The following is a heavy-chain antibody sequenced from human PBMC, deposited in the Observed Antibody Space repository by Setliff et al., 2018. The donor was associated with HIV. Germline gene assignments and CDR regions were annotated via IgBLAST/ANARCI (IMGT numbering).Heavy chain of an antibody. CDR2: ISSSSSYI. CDR1: GFTFSTYA. V-gene: IGHV3-21*01. J-gene: IGHJ4*02. D-gene: IGHD6-6*01. Sequence: GGSLRLSCATSGFTFSTYAMNWVRQAPGKGLEWVSSISSSSSYIYYADSVKGRFTISRDNSKNTLYLQMNSLRAEDTAVYYCAKRRQLAEDYYWGQGTLVTVSS. CDR3: AKRRQLAEDYY.